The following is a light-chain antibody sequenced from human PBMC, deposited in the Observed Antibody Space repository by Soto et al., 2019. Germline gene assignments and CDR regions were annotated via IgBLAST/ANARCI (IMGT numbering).Light chain of an antibody. CDR1: QSVSSY. J-gene: IGKJ1*01. Sequence: EIVLTQSPATLSLSAGERATLSCRASQSVSSYLAWYQQRPGQAPRLLISDASSRVTGIPARFGGRGSGTNVTLTTSSLEPEDFAVYYCHQRSNWPPWTFGQGTKVDI. CDR3: HQRSNWPPWT. V-gene: IGKV3-11*01. CDR2: DAS.